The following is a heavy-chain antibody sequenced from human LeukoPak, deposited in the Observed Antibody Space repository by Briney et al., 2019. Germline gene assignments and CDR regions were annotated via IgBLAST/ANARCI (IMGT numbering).Heavy chain of an antibody. V-gene: IGHV3-23*01. CDR3: AKAGSPRPPWSVRMDV. J-gene: IGHJ6*02. Sequence: LPGGSLRLSCAASGFTFSSYAMSWVRQAPGKGLEWVSAISGSGGSTYYADSVKGRFTISRDNSKNTLYLQMNSLRAEDTAVYYCAKAGSPRPPWSVRMDVWGQGTTVTVSS. D-gene: IGHD1-1*01. CDR1: GFTFSSYA. CDR2: ISGSGGST.